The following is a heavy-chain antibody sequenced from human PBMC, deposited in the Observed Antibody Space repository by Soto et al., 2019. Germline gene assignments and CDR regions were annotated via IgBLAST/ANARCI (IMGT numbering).Heavy chain of an antibody. CDR3: ASPKIAFYNWFDP. J-gene: IGHJ5*02. Sequence: SETLSLTCTVFGGSFSSSSHYWGWIRQPPGKGLEWLGTMFYFGSTYYNTSLESRVTISVDPSKNQFSLRLSSVTAADTAVYYCASPKIAFYNWFDPWGQGTLVTVSS. D-gene: IGHD3-3*02. CDR2: MFYFGST. CDR1: GGSFSSSSHY. V-gene: IGHV4-39*01.